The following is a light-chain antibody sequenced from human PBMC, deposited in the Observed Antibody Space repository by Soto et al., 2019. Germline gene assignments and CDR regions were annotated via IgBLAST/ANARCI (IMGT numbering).Light chain of an antibody. J-gene: IGLJ2*01. CDR1: SSDVGSYNT. Sequence: QSVLTQPASVSGSPGQSITISCTGTSSDVGSYNTVSWYQQHPGKAPKLMIFEDTERPSGVSHRFSASKSGNTAYLSISGPQAGDEAFFSCCSSAGDTLVEFGGGTK. CDR3: CSSAGDTLVE. V-gene: IGLV2-23*01. CDR2: EDT.